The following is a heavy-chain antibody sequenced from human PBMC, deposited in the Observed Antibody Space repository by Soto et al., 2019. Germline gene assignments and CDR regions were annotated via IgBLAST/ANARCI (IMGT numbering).Heavy chain of an antibody. J-gene: IGHJ4*02. Sequence: SETLSLTCTVSGGSISSYYWSWIRQPPGKGLEWIGYIYYSGSTNYNPSLKSRVTISVDKSKNQFSLKLSSVTAADTAVYYCARDNPHPFGGVIATSIWGQVTLVTVSS. CDR1: GGSISSYY. CDR3: ARDNPHPFGGVIATSI. V-gene: IGHV4-59*12. D-gene: IGHD3-16*02. CDR2: IYYSGST.